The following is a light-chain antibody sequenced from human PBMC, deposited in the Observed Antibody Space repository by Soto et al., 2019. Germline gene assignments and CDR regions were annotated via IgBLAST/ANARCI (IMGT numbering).Light chain of an antibody. V-gene: IGLV1-47*01. CDR3: AAWDGSLSGQV. Sequence: QSVLTQPPSASGSPGQRVTISCSGSSSNIGSNYGYWFQQLPGTAPKLLIYRNNQRPSGVPDRLSGSRSCTSASLATSGLRSEEEAVYYCAAWDGSLSGQVFGTGTKLTVL. CDR2: RNN. J-gene: IGLJ1*01. CDR1: SSNIGSNY.